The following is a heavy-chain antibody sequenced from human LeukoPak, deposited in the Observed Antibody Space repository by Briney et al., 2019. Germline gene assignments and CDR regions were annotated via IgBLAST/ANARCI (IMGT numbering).Heavy chain of an antibody. J-gene: IGHJ4*02. CDR2: IFYSGST. V-gene: IGHV4-39*07. Sequence: SETLSLTCTVSSGSISTSNYYWGWVRQPPGKALEWIGNIFYSGSTYYSPSLKSRVTISLDTSKNQFSLKLSSVTAADTAVYYCAREFDGVDYWGQGTLVTVSS. CDR3: AREFDGVDY. D-gene: IGHD3-10*01. CDR1: SGSISTSNYY.